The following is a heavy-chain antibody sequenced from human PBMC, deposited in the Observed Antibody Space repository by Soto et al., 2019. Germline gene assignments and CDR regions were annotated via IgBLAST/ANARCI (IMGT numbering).Heavy chain of an antibody. CDR2: ISGSGDGI. CDR1: GFPFSSFA. V-gene: IGHV3-23*01. J-gene: IGHJ4*02. Sequence: PVGSLRLSCAASGFPFSSFALSWVRQAPGKGLEWVSAISGSGDGIDYADSVKGRFTISRDNSKNTLFLQMNSLRAGDTAVYYCAGPGYSSQDYWGQGTLVTVSS. CDR3: AGPGYSSQDY. D-gene: IGHD5-18*01.